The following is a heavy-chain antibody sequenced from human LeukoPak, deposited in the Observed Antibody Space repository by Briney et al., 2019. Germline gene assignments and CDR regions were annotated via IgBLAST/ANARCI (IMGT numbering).Heavy chain of an antibody. CDR2: IREDGSEK. Sequence: GGSLRLSCAASGFTFSNYWMSWVRQAPGKGLEWVANIREDGSEKYYVDSVKGQFTIYRDNAKNSLFLQMDSLRAEDTAVYYCARDLAGHYYGSGSSFDYWGQGTLVTVSS. V-gene: IGHV3-7*01. J-gene: IGHJ4*02. D-gene: IGHD3-10*01. CDR3: ARDLAGHYYGSGSSFDY. CDR1: GFTFSNYW.